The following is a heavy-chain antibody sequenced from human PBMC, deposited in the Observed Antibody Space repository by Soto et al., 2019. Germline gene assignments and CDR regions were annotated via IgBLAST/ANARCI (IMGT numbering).Heavy chain of an antibody. V-gene: IGHV1-69*01. D-gene: IGHD2-2*01. CDR1: GGTFSSYA. Sequence: QVQLVQSGAEVKKPGSSVKVSCKASGGTFSSYAISWVRQAPGQGLEWMGGIIPISGTANYAQKIQGRVTITADESTSTAYMEPSSLRSEDTAVYYCARSQGSSTSLEIYYYYYYGMDVWGQGTTVTVSS. CDR2: IIPISGTA. J-gene: IGHJ6*02. CDR3: ARSQGSSTSLEIYYYYYYGMDV.